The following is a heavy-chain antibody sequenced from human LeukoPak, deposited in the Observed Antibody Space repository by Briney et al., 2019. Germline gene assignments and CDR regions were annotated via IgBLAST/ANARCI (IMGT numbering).Heavy chain of an antibody. D-gene: IGHD4-17*01. Sequence: GESPKISCKGSGYSFTSYWISWVRQMPGKGLEWMGRIDPSDSYTNYSPSFQGHVTISADKSISTAYLQWSSLKASDTAMYYCARQAVTTVTTSPFDYWGQGTLVTVSS. CDR1: GYSFTSYW. CDR3: ARQAVTTVTTSPFDY. J-gene: IGHJ4*02. CDR2: IDPSDSYT. V-gene: IGHV5-10-1*01.